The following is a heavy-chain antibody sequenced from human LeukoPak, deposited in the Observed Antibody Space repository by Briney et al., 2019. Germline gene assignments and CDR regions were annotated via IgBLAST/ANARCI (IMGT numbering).Heavy chain of an antibody. CDR2: IYSGGST. CDR3: ARDPWLGDYYYYGMDV. CDR1: GFTVSSNY. D-gene: IGHD4-17*01. Sequence: GGSLRLSRAASGFTVSSNYMSWVRQAPGTGLEWVSVIYSGGSTYYADSVKGRFTISRDNSKNTLYLQINSLRAEDTAVYYCARDPWLGDYYYYGMDVWGQGITVTVSS. V-gene: IGHV3-53*01. J-gene: IGHJ6*02.